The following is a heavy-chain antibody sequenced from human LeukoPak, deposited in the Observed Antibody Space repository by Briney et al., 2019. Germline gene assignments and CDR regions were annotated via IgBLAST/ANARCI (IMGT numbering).Heavy chain of an antibody. Sequence: GSSVKVSCKASRGTFSNYGIFWVRKAPGQGLEWMGGIIPIFGTGHSAQKFQGRPTITADESTRTTYMELSSLRSDDTAVYYCAKGHDDFRQFDFWGQGTLVIVSS. J-gene: IGHJ4*02. CDR1: RGTFSNYG. CDR2: IIPIFGTG. CDR3: AKGHDDFRQFDF. V-gene: IGHV1-69*01. D-gene: IGHD3-3*01.